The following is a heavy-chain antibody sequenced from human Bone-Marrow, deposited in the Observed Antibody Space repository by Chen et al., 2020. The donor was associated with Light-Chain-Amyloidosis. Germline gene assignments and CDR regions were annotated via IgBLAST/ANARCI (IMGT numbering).Heavy chain of an antibody. CDR2: INADGTEE. CDR3: ARRRDLDS. Sequence: VQLVESEGGLVQPGGSLRLSCAASGFIFTNYWMTWVRKAPGEGLEWVANINADGTEEYYMDSVKGRFTVSRDNANHLLFLQMSGLRAEDTAVYFCARRRDLDSWGQGTLVTVSS. CDR1: GFIFTNYW. V-gene: IGHV3-7*01. J-gene: IGHJ4*02.